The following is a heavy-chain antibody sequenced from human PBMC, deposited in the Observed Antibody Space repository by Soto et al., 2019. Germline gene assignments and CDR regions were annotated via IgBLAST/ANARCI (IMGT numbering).Heavy chain of an antibody. CDR3: ARAGENYYYGMDV. CDR1: GYSISSGYY. J-gene: IGHJ6*02. V-gene: IGHV4-38-2*01. Sequence: SETLSLTCAVSGYSISSGYYWGWIRQPPGKGLEWIGYIYHSGSTYYNPSLKSRVTISVDRSKNQFSLKLSSVTAADTAVYYCARAGENYYYGMDVWGQGTTVTVSS. CDR2: IYHSGST. D-gene: IGHD4-17*01.